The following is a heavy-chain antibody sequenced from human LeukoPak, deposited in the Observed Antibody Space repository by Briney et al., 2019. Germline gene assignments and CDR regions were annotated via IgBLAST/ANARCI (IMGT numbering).Heavy chain of an antibody. CDR2: ISYDGSNK. Sequence: GRSLRLSCAASGFTFSSYGMHWVRQAPGKGLEWVAVISYDGSNKYYADSVKGRFTISRDNSKNTLYLQMNSLRAEDTAVYYCAKESLRYFDPYGMDVWGQGTTVTVSS. D-gene: IGHD3-9*01. J-gene: IGHJ6*02. CDR3: AKESLRYFDPYGMDV. V-gene: IGHV3-30*18. CDR1: GFTFSSYG.